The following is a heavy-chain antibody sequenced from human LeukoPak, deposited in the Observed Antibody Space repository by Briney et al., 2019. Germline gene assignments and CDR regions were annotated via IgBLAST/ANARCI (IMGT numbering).Heavy chain of an antibody. V-gene: IGHV4-59*11. CDR1: GGSLSPHF. J-gene: IGHJ4*02. CDR2: IYHSGST. CDR3: ARDIESYGGNSAGDDY. D-gene: IGHD4-23*01. Sequence: PSETLSLTCTVSGGSLSPHFWSWIRQPPGKGLEWIGYIYHSGSTYYNPSLKSRVTISVDRSKNQFSLKLSSVTAADTAVYYCARDIESYGGNSAGDDYWGQGTLVTVSS.